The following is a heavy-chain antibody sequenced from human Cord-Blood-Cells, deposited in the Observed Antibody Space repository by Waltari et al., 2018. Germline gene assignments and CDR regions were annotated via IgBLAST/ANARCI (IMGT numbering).Heavy chain of an antibody. V-gene: IGHV3-23*01. CDR1: GFTFSSYA. J-gene: IGHJ4*02. Sequence: EVQLLESGGGLVQPRGCLRLSCAASGFTFSSYAMSCVRQAPGKGVEWVSASSGSGVTTDYADSVKGRFTISRDNSKKTLYLQMNSLRAEDTAVYYFAKGAYRGSYYKVDYWGQGTLVTVSS. CDR3: AKGAYRGSYYKVDY. CDR2: SSGSGVTT. D-gene: IGHD3-10*01.